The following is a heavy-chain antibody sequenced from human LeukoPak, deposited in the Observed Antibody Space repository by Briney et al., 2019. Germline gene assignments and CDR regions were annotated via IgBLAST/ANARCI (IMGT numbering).Heavy chain of an antibody. V-gene: IGHV3-30*04. J-gene: IGHJ4*02. CDR3: ASSYSSSWGGGFDY. Sequence: PGGSLRLSCVASGFTFSSYAMHWVRQAPGKGLEWVAVISYDGSNKYYADSVKGRFTISRDNSKNTLYLQMNSLRAEDTAVYYCASSYSSSWGGGFDYWGQGTLVTVSS. CDR1: GFTFSSYA. CDR2: ISYDGSNK. D-gene: IGHD6-13*01.